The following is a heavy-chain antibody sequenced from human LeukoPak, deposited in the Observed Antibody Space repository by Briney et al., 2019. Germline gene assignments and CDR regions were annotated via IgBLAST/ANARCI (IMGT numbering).Heavy chain of an antibody. CDR2: ITWNSGSI. D-gene: IGHD5-18*01. CDR1: GFTFDDYA. V-gene: IGHV3-9*03. J-gene: IGHJ3*02. Sequence: HSGGSLRLSCAASGFTFDDYAMHWVRQAPGKGLEWVSSITWNSGSIVYADSVKGRFTISRDNAKNSLYLQMNSLRADDMALYYCAKGVGYSYGVAFDIWGQGTKVTVSS. CDR3: AKGVGYSYGVAFDI.